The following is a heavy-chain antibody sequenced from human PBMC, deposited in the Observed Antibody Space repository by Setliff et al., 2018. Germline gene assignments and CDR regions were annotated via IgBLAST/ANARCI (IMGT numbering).Heavy chain of an antibody. Sequence: PSETLSLTCTVSGGSISSSSYQWGWVRQTPGKGLEWIGSIYYSGTAYYNPSLKSRVTISVDTSKNQFSLQVTSVTATDTAVYYCARHEFVGGYYGSVTIDLWGQGTLVTVSS. J-gene: IGHJ5*02. V-gene: IGHV4-39*01. CDR1: GGSISSSSYQ. CDR3: ARHEFVGGYYGSVTIDL. CDR2: IYYSGTA. D-gene: IGHD3-10*01.